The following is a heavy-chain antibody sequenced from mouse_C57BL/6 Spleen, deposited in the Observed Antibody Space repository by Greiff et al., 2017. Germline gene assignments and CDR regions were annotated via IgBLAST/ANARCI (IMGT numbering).Heavy chain of an antibody. V-gene: IGHV5-9-1*02. CDR1: GFTFSSYA. J-gene: IGHJ4*01. Sequence: EVHLVESGEGLVKPGGSLKLSCAASGFTFSSYAMSWVRQTPEKRLEWVAYISSGGDYIYYADTVKGRFTLSSDTARNTLYLQLSSLKSEDTAMYYWTSDRPAVYYGSRRYAKDYWGQGTSVTVSS. CDR2: ISSGGDYI. D-gene: IGHD1-1*01. CDR3: TSDRPAVYYGSRRYAKDY.